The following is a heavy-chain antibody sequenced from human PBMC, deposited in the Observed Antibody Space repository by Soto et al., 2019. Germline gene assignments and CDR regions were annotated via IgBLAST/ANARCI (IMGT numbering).Heavy chain of an antibody. CDR2: IRGSGDIT. V-gene: IGHV3-23*01. CDR1: GFTFNSYV. CDR3: ASIEPNWYFDL. Sequence: EVQLLESGGGLVQPGGSLRLSCAASGFTFNSYVMSWVRLAPGKGLAWVSDIRGSGDITHYADSVKGRFSISRDNSKNTLYLQINSLSAQDSAVYYCASIEPNWYFDLWGRGTLVTVSS. J-gene: IGHJ2*01.